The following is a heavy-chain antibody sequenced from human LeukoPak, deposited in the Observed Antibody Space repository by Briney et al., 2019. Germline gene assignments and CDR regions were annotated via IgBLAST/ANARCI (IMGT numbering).Heavy chain of an antibody. CDR3: SGSYYRGGFGY. V-gene: IGHV3-9*01. CDR1: GFTFDDYA. J-gene: IGHJ4*02. D-gene: IGHD3-10*01. Sequence: GGSLRLSCAASGFTFDDYAMHWVRQAPGKGLEWVSGISWNSGSIGYADSVKGRFTISRDNAKNSLYLQMNSLRAEDTALYYCSGSYYRGGFGYWGQGTLVTVSS. CDR2: ISWNSGSI.